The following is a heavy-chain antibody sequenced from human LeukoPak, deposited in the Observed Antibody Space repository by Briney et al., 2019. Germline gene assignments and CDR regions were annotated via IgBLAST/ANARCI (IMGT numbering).Heavy chain of an antibody. CDR3: ARDVYGSGENWFDP. CDR1: GFTFSSYS. J-gene: IGHJ5*02. V-gene: IGHV3-48*01. CDR2: ISSSSSTI. D-gene: IGHD3-10*01. Sequence: GGSLRLSCAASGFTFSSYSMNWVRQAPGKGLEWVSYISSSSSTIYYADSVKGRFTISRDNAKDSLYLQMNSLRAEDTAVYYCARDVYGSGENWFDPWGQGTLVTVSS.